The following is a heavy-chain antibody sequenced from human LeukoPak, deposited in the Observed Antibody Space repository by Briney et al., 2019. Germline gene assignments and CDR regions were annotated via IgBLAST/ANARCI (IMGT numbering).Heavy chain of an antibody. CDR3: ASVAAIAAAGSLDY. CDR1: GGSISSSSYY. CDR2: IYYSGST. V-gene: IGHV4-39*01. D-gene: IGHD6-13*01. J-gene: IGHJ4*02. Sequence: SETLSLTCTVSGGSISSSSYYWGWIRQPPGKGLEWIGSIYYSGSTYYNPSLKSRVTISVDTSKNQFSLKLSSVTAADTAVYYCASVAAIAAAGSLDYWGQGTLVTVSS.